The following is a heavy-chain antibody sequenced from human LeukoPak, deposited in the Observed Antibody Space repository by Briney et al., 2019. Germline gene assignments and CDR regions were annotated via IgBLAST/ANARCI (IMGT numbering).Heavy chain of an antibody. D-gene: IGHD3-9*01. J-gene: IGHJ4*02. CDR1: GFTFSSYW. CDR3: ARGGDYDILTGWEVNYFDY. V-gene: IGHV3-7*01. Sequence: GGSLRLSCAASGFTFSSYWMSWVRQAPGKGLEWVANIKQDGSEKYYVDSVKGRFTISRDNAKNSLYLQMNSLRAEDTAVYYCARGGDYDILTGWEVNYFDYWGQGTLVTVSS. CDR2: IKQDGSEK.